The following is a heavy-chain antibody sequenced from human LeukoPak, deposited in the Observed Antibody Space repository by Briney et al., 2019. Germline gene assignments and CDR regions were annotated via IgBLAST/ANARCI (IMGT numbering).Heavy chain of an antibody. CDR2: IKSQTDGETT. CDR1: GFAFRNAW. D-gene: IGHD6-13*01. CDR3: SRQQLVFDS. J-gene: IGHJ4*02. Sequence: GGSLRLSCAASGFAFRNAWMSWVRQAPGKGLEWVGHIKSQTDGETTDYTAPVKGRFTISRDDSKNTLYLQMNSLKTEDTAVYYCSRQQLVFDSWGQGTLVTVSS. V-gene: IGHV3-15*01.